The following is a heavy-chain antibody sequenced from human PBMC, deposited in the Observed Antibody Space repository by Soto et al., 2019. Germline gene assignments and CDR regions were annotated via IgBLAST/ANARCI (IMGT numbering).Heavy chain of an antibody. V-gene: IGHV3-74*01. J-gene: IGHJ6*02. CDR3: ARVTTTSFVGYYYYGMDV. D-gene: IGHD1-26*01. CDR1: GFTFSSYW. CDR2: INSDGSST. Sequence: PGGSLRLSCAASGFTFSSYWMHWVRQAPGKGLVWVSRINSDGSSTSYADSVKGRFTISRDNAKNTLYLQMNSLRAEDTAVYYCARVTTTSFVGYYYYGMDVWGQGTTVTVSS.